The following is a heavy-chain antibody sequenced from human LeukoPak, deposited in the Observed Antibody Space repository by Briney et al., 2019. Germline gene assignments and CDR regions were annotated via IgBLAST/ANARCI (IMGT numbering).Heavy chain of an antibody. Sequence: PSETLSLTCAVSGYSISSGYYWGWIRQPPGKGLEWIGSIYYSGSTYYNPSLKSRVTISVDTSKNQFSLKLSSVTAADTAVYYCASGPGEYSSSGWFDPWGQGTLVTVSS. V-gene: IGHV4-38-2*01. J-gene: IGHJ5*02. D-gene: IGHD3-10*01. CDR1: GYSISSGYY. CDR2: IYYSGST. CDR3: ASGPGEYSSSGWFDP.